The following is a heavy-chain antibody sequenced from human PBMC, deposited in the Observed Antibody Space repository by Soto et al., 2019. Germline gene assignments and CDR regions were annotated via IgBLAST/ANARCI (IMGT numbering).Heavy chain of an antibody. V-gene: IGHV6-1*01. CDR2: TYYRSKWYN. Sequence: SQTLSLTCAISGDSVSSNSAAWNWIRQSPSRGLEWLGRTYYRSKWYNDYAVSVKSRITINPDTSKNQFSMQLNSVTPEDTAVYYCAREDCSGGSCYSFAGAWGEGTLVTVSS. J-gene: IGHJ5*02. D-gene: IGHD2-15*01. CDR3: AREDCSGGSCYSFAGA. CDR1: GDSVSSNSAA.